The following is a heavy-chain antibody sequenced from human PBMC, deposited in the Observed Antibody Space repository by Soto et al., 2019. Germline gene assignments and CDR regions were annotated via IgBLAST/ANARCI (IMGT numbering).Heavy chain of an antibody. CDR1: GGSISSYY. J-gene: IGHJ4*02. Sequence: PSETLSLTCTVSGGSISSYYWSWIRQPPGKGLEWIGYIYYSGSTNYNPSLKSRVTISVDTSKNQFSLKLSSVTAADTAVYYCARVSDYYQKYYFDYWGQGTLVTVSS. D-gene: IGHD3-22*01. V-gene: IGHV4-59*01. CDR2: IYYSGST. CDR3: ARVSDYYQKYYFDY.